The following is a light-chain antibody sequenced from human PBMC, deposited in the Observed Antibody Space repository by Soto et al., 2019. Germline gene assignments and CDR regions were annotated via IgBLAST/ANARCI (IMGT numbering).Light chain of an antibody. J-gene: IGLJ3*02. Sequence: QSALTQPASVSGSPGQSIAISCTGTRSDVGTYNFVSWYQQHPGKAPTLIIYEVSKRPSGVSDRFSGSKSGNTASLTVSGLQAEDEADYYCCTYAGSDTWVFGGGTKLTVL. CDR2: EVS. V-gene: IGLV2-23*02. CDR3: CTYAGSDTWV. CDR1: RSDVGTYNF.